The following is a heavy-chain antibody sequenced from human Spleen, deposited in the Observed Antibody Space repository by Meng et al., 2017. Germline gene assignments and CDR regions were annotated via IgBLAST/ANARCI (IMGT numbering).Heavy chain of an antibody. V-gene: IGHV3-74*01. CDR3: ARDSTEQLVLIDY. CDR2: IKSDGTKI. J-gene: IGHJ4*02. Sequence: GESLKISCAASGFTFSSYSMHWVRQVPGKGLVWVSRIKSDGTKINYADSVKGRFTISRDNSKNTLYLQMNSLRAEDTAVYYCARDSTEQLVLIDYWGQGTLVTVSS. CDR1: GFTFSSYS. D-gene: IGHD6-13*01.